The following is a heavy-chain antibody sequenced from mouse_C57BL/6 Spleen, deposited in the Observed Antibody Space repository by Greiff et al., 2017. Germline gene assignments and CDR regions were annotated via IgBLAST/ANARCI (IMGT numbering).Heavy chain of an antibody. Sequence: EVQLVESGGGLVQPGGSMKLSCVASGFTFSNYWMNWVRQSPEKGLEWVAQIRLKSDNYATHYAESVQGRFTISRDDSKSSVYLQMNNLRAEDTGIYYCTGGFRSAMDYWGQGTSVTVSS. J-gene: IGHJ4*01. CDR1: GFTFSNYW. CDR2: IRLKSDNYAT. V-gene: IGHV6-3*01. CDR3: TGGFRSAMDY.